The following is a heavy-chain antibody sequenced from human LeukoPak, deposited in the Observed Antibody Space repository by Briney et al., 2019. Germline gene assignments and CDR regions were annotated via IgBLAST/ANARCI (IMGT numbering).Heavy chain of an antibody. CDR1: XDSVSSNSAA. J-gene: IGHJ6*03. Sequence: XXXXDSVSSNSAAWNWIRQSPSRGLEWLGRTYYRSKWYNDYAVSVKSRITINPDTSKNQFSLQLKSVTPEDTAVYXCXXXXXXXXXYXYYXXDVWGKGTXVTVSS. CDR3: XXXXXXXXXYXYYXXDV. CDR2: TYYRSKWYN. V-gene: IGHV6-1*01.